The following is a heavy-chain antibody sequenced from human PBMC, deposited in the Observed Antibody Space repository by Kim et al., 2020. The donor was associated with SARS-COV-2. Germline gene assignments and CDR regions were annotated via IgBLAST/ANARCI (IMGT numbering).Heavy chain of an antibody. D-gene: IGHD3-3*01. CDR1: GFTFSSYS. J-gene: IGHJ4*02. V-gene: IGHV3-21*01. Sequence: GGSLRLSCAASGFTFSSYSMNWVRQAPGKGLEWVSSISSSSSYIYYADSVKGRFTISRDNAKNSLYLQMNSLRAEDTAVYYCASRATYHDFWSGYDFDYWGQGTLVTVSS. CDR3: ASRATYHDFWSGYDFDY. CDR2: ISSSSSYI.